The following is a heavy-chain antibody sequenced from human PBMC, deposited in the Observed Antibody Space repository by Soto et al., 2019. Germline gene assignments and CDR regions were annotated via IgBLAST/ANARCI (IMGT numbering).Heavy chain of an antibody. J-gene: IGHJ4*02. V-gene: IGHV1-69*02. CDR2: IIPILGIA. D-gene: IGHD1-1*01. CDR3: ASELERRLFDY. Sequence: GASVKVSCKASGGTFSSYTISWVRQAPGQGLEWMGRIIPILGIANYAQKFQGRVTITADKSTSTAYMELSSLRSEDTAVYYCASELERRLFDYWGQGTLVNVSS. CDR1: GGTFSSYT.